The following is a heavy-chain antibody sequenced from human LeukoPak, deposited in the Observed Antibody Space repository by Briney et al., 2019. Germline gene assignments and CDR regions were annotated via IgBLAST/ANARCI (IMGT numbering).Heavy chain of an antibody. CDR3: ARDRYNWNGIGYFDV. Sequence: GGSLRLSCAASGFIFSSYWVHWVRQAPGKGLVWVSRINSDGSSTSYADSVKGRFTISRGNAKNTLYLQMNSLRAEDTAVYYCARDRYNWNGIGYFDVWGRGTLVTVSS. D-gene: IGHD1-20*01. CDR2: INSDGSST. CDR1: GFIFSSYW. V-gene: IGHV3-74*01. J-gene: IGHJ2*01.